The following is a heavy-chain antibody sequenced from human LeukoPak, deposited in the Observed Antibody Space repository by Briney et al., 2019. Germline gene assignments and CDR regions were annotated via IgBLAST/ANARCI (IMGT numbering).Heavy chain of an antibody. D-gene: IGHD3-3*01. CDR2: ISGSGGST. Sequence: EGSLRLSCAASGFTFSSYAMSWVRQAPGKGLEWVSAISGSGGSTYYADSVKGRFTISRDNSKNTLYLQMNSLRAEDTAVYYCAKVNDFWSGYYYFDYWGQGILVTVSS. V-gene: IGHV3-23*01. CDR3: AKVNDFWSGYYYFDY. CDR1: GFTFSSYA. J-gene: IGHJ4*02.